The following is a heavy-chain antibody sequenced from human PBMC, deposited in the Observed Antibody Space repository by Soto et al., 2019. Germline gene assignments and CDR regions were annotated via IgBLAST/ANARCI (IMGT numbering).Heavy chain of an antibody. J-gene: IGHJ4*01. D-gene: IGHD5-12*01. CDR1: GVTFNRQD. V-gene: IGHV1-69*13. CDR2: IIPMSGTP. CDR3: ATSEGRDGYSFDY. Sequence: SVKVSCKASGVTFNRQDMRWERQAPGQGLEWMGGIIPMSGTPHYAEKFQERVTITADESTGTAYLESSSLTSEDTAVYYCATSEGRDGYSFDYWGPGTLVTVSS.